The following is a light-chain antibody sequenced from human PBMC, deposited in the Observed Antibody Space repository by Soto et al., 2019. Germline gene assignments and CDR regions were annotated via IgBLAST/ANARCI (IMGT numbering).Light chain of an antibody. CDR1: QSVSTN. Sequence: EIVMTQSPATLSVSPGERATLSCRASQSVSTNLAWYQQKPGHAPRLLIYGASTRATDIPARFSASGSGTEFTLTISSLQSEDFVVYYCQQYNNWPPPITFGQGTRLEIK. CDR2: GAS. V-gene: IGKV3-15*01. CDR3: QQYNNWPPPIT. J-gene: IGKJ5*01.